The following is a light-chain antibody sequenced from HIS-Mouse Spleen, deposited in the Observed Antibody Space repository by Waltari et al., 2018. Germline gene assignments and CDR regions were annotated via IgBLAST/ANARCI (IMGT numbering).Light chain of an antibody. J-gene: IGLJ3*02. V-gene: IGLV2-23*01. CDR1: SSDVGSYNL. Sequence: QSALTQPASVSGSPGQSITISCTGTSSDVGSYNLVSWYQQHPGKAPKLMIYEGSKRPSGGSNSFSGSKSGNTASLTISGLQAEDEADYYCCSYAGSSTLVFGGGTKLTVL. CDR3: CSYAGSSTLV. CDR2: EGS.